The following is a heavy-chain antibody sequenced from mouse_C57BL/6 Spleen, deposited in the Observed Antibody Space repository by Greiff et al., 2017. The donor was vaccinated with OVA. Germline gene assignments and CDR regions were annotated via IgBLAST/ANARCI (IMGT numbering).Heavy chain of an antibody. CDR3: ARKESRYAMDY. J-gene: IGHJ4*01. Sequence: QVQLQQSGAELVRPGTSVKMSCKASGYTFTNYWIGWAKQRPGHGLEWIGDIYPGGGYPNYNEKFKGKATLTADKSSSTAYMQFSSLTSEDSAIDYCARKESRYAMDYWGQGTSVTVSS. CDR1: GYTFTNYW. V-gene: IGHV1-63*01. CDR2: IYPGGGYP.